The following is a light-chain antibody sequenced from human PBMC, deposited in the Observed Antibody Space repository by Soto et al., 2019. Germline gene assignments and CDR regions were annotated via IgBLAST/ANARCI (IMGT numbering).Light chain of an antibody. CDR2: DAS. J-gene: IGKJ2*01. CDR3: QQRANWPHT. Sequence: EIVSTQSPATLSLSPWERATLSCRASQSVSSYLAWYQQKPGQAPRLLIYDASKRATGIPARFSGSGSGTDFTLTISSLEPEDSAVYYCQQRANWPHTFGQGTKLEIK. CDR1: QSVSSY. V-gene: IGKV3-11*01.